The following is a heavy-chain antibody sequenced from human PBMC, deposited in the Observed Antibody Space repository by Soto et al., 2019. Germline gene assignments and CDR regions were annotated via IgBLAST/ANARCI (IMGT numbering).Heavy chain of an antibody. D-gene: IGHD2-21*02. Sequence: QVQLVESGGGVVQPGRSLRLSCAASGFTFSSYGMHWVRQAPGKGLEWVAAISYDGSNIYYADSVKGRFTISRDNSKHTLYLQMNSLRAEDTAVYYCAKDAQPRDGDCSVADYWGQGTLVTVSS. CDR3: AKDAQPRDGDCSVADY. V-gene: IGHV3-30*18. J-gene: IGHJ4*02. CDR1: GFTFSSYG. CDR2: ISYDGSNI.